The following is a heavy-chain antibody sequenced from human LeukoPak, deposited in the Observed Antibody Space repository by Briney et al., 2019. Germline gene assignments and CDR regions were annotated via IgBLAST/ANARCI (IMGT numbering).Heavy chain of an antibody. CDR1: GYTFTGYY. CDR2: INPNSGGT. CDR3: ARFYGSGSYGDY. D-gene: IGHD3-10*01. J-gene: IGHJ4*02. Sequence: ASVKVSCKTSGYTFTGYYMHWVRQAPGQGLEWMGWINPNSGGTNYPQKFQGRVTMTRDTSISTAYMELSRLRSDDTAVYYCARFYGSGSYGDYWGQGTLVTVSS. V-gene: IGHV1-2*02.